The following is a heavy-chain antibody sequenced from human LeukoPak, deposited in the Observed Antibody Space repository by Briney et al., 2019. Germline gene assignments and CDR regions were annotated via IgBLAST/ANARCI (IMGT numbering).Heavy chain of an antibody. V-gene: IGHV4-31*03. CDR2: IYYSGST. J-gene: IGHJ3*02. CDR1: GGSISSGGYY. CDR3: ARAPSRDDAFDI. Sequence: SETLSLTCTVSGGSISSGGYYLSWIRQPPGKGLEGIGYIYYSGSTYYNPSLKSRVTISVDTSKNQFSLKLSSVTAADTAVYYCARAPSRDDAFDIWGQGTMVTVSS.